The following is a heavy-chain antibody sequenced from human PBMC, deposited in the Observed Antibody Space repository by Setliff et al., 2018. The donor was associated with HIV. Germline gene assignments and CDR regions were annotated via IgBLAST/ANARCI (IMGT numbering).Heavy chain of an antibody. D-gene: IGHD4-17*01. J-gene: IGHJ5*02. CDR3: ARGGSAWNMPRGDYANWFDP. Sequence: SETLSLTCAVYGESFSGYYWSWIRQPPGKGLEWIGEIDYNGITYSIPSLRGRLSISIDTSRNQFSLRLTSLIAADTAVYYCARGGSAWNMPRGDYANWFDPWGQGTLVTVSS. CDR2: IDYNGIT. CDR1: GESFSGYY. V-gene: IGHV4-34*01.